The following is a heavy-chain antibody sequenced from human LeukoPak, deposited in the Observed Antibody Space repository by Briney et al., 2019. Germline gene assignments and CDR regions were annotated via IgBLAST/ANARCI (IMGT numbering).Heavy chain of an antibody. Sequence: GGSLRLSCVASGFTFISCAMSWVRQAPGKGLEWVSAISSSGGSTYYADSVKGRFTISRDNSKNTLYLHMSSLRADDTAVYFCAKEPVAGLIDYWGQGTLVTVSS. V-gene: IGHV3-23*01. CDR1: GFTFISCA. CDR2: ISSSGGST. CDR3: AKEPVAGLIDY. D-gene: IGHD6-19*01. J-gene: IGHJ4*02.